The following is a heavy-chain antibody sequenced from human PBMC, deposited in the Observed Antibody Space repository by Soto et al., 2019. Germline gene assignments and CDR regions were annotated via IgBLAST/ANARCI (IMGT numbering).Heavy chain of an antibody. J-gene: IGHJ6*02. Sequence: GGSLRLSCAASGFTFSSYAMSWVRQAPGKGLEWVSAISGSGGSTYYADSVKGRFTISRDNSKNTLYLQMNSLRAEDTAVYYCASAAREYYYSGMDVWGQGTTVTVSS. CDR3: ASAAREYYYSGMDV. CDR1: GFTFSSYA. V-gene: IGHV3-23*01. CDR2: ISGSGGST.